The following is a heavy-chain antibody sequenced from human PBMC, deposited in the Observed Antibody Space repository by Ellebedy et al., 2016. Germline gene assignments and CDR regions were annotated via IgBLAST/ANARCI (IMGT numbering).Heavy chain of an antibody. CDR3: TTEVSSVTTSFH. J-gene: IGHJ4*02. CDR2: IIPVFGTT. D-gene: IGHD4-17*01. Sequence: SVKVSCXTSGGTFSNYAISWVRQAPGQGLEWMGGIIPVFGTTNYAQKFQGRLTITADESTRTAYMELNSLRSEDTAVYYCTTEVSSVTTSFHWGQGTLVTVSS. CDR1: GGTFSNYA. V-gene: IGHV1-69*13.